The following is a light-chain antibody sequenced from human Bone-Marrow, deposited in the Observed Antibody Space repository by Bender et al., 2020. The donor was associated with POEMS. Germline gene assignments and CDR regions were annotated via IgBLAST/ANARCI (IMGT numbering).Light chain of an antibody. CDR1: SSDVGGYNY. V-gene: IGLV2-14*03. Sequence: QSALTQPRSVSGSPGQSVTISCTGTSSDVGGYNYVSWYQQHPDKAPKLVISDVATRPSGVSNRFSGSKSANTASLTISGLQGDDEAAYFCASYTTSGSYVFGSGTRVTVL. CDR3: ASYTTSGSYV. CDR2: DVA. J-gene: IGLJ1*01.